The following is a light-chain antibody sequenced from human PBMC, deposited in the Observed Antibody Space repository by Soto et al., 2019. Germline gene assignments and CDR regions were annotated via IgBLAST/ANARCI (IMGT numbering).Light chain of an antibody. CDR3: SSYTSISTYV. J-gene: IGLJ1*01. CDR2: DVT. CDR1: SSDVGGYNF. V-gene: IGLV2-14*01. Sequence: QSALTQPASVSGSPGQSITISCTGTSSDVGGYNFVSWYQQHPDRAPKLMIYDVTNRPSGVSNRFSGSKSGNTASLTISGLQAEDEAVYYCSSYTSISTYVFGTGTKVTVL.